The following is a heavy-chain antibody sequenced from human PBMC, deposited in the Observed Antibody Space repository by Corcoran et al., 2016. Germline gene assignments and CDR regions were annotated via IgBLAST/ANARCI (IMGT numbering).Heavy chain of an antibody. D-gene: IGHD3-22*01. V-gene: IGHV3-53*01. CDR3: ARLYYYDSSGYYFDY. Sequence: EVQLVESGGGLIQPGGSLRLSCAASGFTVSSNYMSWVRQAPGKGLEWVSVIYSGGSTYYADSVKGRFTISRDNSKNTLYLQMNSLRAEDTALYYWARLYYYDSSGYYFDYWGQGTLVTVSS. CDR2: IYSGGST. CDR1: GFTVSSNY. J-gene: IGHJ4*02.